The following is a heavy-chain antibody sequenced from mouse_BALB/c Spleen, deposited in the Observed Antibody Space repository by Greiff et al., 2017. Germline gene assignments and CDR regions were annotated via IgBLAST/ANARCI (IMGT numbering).Heavy chain of an antibody. CDR3: SYGGSRAY. J-gene: IGHJ3*01. Sequence: VQLQQSGAELVKPGASVKLSCTASGFNIKDTYMHWVQQSPEQGLEWIGRIDPANGNTKYDPKFQGKATITADTSSNTAYLQLSSLTSEDTAVYYCSYGGSRAYWGQGTLVTVSA. CDR1: GFNIKDTY. D-gene: IGHD1-1*02. V-gene: IGHV14-3*02. CDR2: IDPANGNT.